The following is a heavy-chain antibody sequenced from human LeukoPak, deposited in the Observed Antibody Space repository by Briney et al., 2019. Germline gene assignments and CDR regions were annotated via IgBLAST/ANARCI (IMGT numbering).Heavy chain of an antibody. D-gene: IGHD3-10*01. CDR1: GGSISSSSYY. Sequence: SETLSLTCTVSGGSISSSSYYWGWIRQPPGKGLEWIGSTYYSGSTYYNPSLKSRVTISVDTSKNQFSLKLSSVTAADTAVYYCARLWFGELSGGYFDYWGQGTLVTVSS. CDR2: TYYSGST. V-gene: IGHV4-39*01. CDR3: ARLWFGELSGGYFDY. J-gene: IGHJ4*02.